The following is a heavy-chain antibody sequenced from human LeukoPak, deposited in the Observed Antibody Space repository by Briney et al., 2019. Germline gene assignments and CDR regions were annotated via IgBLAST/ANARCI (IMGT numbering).Heavy chain of an antibody. D-gene: IGHD3-3*01. CDR2: IYYSGST. CDR3: ARDSRGSGVVIIGDYYYYMDV. V-gene: IGHV4-39*07. J-gene: IGHJ6*03. Sequence: SETLSLTCTVSGGSISSSSYYWGWIRQPPGKGLEWIGSIYYSGSTYYNPSLKSRVTISVDTSKNQFSLKLSSVTAADTAVYYCARDSRGSGVVIIGDYYYYMDVWGKGTTVTVS. CDR1: GGSISSSSYY.